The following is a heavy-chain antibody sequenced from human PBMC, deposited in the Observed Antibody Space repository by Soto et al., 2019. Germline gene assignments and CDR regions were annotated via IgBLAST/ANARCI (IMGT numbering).Heavy chain of an antibody. CDR1: GFTFSSYA. Sequence: GGSLRLSCAASGFTFSSYAMSWVRQAPGKGLEWVSAISGSGGSTYYADSVKGRFTISRDNSKNTLYLQMNSLRAEDTAVYYCAKGGGYGSGSYYNDYWGQGTLVTVSS. CDR2: ISGSGGST. CDR3: AKGGGYGSGSYYNDY. V-gene: IGHV3-23*01. D-gene: IGHD3-10*01. J-gene: IGHJ4*02.